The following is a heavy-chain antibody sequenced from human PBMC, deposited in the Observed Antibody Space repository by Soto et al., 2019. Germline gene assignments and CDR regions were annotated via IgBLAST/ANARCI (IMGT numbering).Heavy chain of an antibody. CDR2: IYYSGST. CDR1: GGSISSYY. V-gene: IGHV4-59*08. D-gene: IGHD3-10*01. CDR3: ARRYGLSAFDI. J-gene: IGHJ3*02. Sequence: SETLSLTCTVSGGSISSYYWSWIRQPPGKGLEWIGDIYYSGSTNYNPSLKSRVTISVDTSKNQFSLKLSSVTAADTAVYFCARRYGLSAFDIWGQGAMVT.